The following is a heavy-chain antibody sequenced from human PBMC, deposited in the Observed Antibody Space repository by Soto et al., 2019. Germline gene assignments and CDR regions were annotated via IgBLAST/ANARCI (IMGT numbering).Heavy chain of an antibody. CDR1: GGSISSYY. J-gene: IGHJ5*02. Sequence: QVQLQESGPGLVKPSETLSLTCTVSGGSISSYYWSWIRQPPGKGLEWIGYIYYSGRTNYNPSLKSRVTISVDTSKNQFSLKLSSVTAADTAVYYSARGYCSSTSCYIWDNWFDPWGQGTLVTVSS. D-gene: IGHD2-2*02. CDR3: ARGYCSSTSCYIWDNWFDP. V-gene: IGHV4-59*01. CDR2: IYYSGRT.